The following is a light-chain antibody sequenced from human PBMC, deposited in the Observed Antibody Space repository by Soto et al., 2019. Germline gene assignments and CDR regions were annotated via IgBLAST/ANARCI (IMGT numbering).Light chain of an antibody. J-gene: IGKJ5*01. CDR2: GAS. CDR1: QSIGTK. CDR3: QQYGDSPRT. V-gene: IGKV3-15*01. Sequence: EILMTQSPATLSVSPGERATLSCRASQSIGTKLAWYQQKPGQAPRLLFYGASSRATGIPARFGASASRTEFTLTINSLQSEDFAVYYCQQYGDSPRTFGQGTRLETK.